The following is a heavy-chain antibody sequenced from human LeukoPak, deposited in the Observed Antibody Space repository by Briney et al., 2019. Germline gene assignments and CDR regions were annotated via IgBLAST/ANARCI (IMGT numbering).Heavy chain of an antibody. Sequence: GGSLRLSCAASGFTVSSNYMSWVRQAPGKGLEWVSVIYSGGSTYYADSVKGRFTISRDNFKNTLYLQMNSLRAEDTAVYYCAREGFFRGGSCRDAFDIWGQGKMVTVSS. CDR2: IYSGGST. V-gene: IGHV3-53*01. CDR3: AREGFFRGGSCRDAFDI. J-gene: IGHJ3*02. CDR1: GFTVSSNY. D-gene: IGHD2-15*01.